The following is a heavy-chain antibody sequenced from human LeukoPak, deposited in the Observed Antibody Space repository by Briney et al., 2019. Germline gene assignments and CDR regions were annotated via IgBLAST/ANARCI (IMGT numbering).Heavy chain of an antibody. CDR1: GYSISSDYY. CDR2: IYQSVST. V-gene: IGHV4-38-2*01. D-gene: IGHD4-17*01. CDR3: ARNKSTVTTSRHDAFDI. J-gene: IGHJ3*02. Sequence: SETLSLTCAVSGYSISSDYYWGWIRQPSGKGLEWIGSIYQSVSTYYNPSLKSRVTISVDTSKNQFSLKLSSVTAADTAVYYCARNKSTVTTSRHDAFDIWGQGTMVTVSS.